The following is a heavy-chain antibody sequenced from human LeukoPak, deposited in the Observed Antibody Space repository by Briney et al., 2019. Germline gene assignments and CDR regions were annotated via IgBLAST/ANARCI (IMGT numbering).Heavy chain of an antibody. Sequence: RGCLRLSSAASLFTLSEYWMLWGSETPQEGLGSVSRSNTDETVTTYADSVKGRFTVSRDNADNTVFLQMNSVRDEDTAVYYWAAKQWLASSLDSWGQGTPVTVSS. D-gene: IGHD6-19*01. V-gene: IGHV3-74*01. CDR1: LFTLSEYW. J-gene: IGHJ4*02. CDR2: SNTDETVT. CDR3: AAKQWLASSLDS.